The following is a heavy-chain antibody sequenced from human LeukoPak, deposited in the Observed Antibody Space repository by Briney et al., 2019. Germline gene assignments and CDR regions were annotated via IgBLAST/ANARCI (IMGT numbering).Heavy chain of an antibody. D-gene: IGHD2-15*01. CDR1: AASISTYY. CDR3: ARDWFPAYDCSGGRCYSAWFDP. CDR2: IYYSGTT. Sequence: PSEILSLTCTVSAASISTYYWSCIRQPPGKGLEWIGFIYYSGTTNYNPSLKSRVTISVDTSKNQFSLKLNSVTAADTAVYYCARDWFPAYDCSGGRCYSAWFDPRGQGTLVTVSS. J-gene: IGHJ5*02. V-gene: IGHV4-59*01.